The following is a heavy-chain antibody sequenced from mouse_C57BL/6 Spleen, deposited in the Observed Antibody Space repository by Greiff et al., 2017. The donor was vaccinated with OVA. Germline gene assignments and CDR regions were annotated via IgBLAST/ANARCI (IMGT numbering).Heavy chain of an antibody. CDR2: ISYDGSN. CDR3: ARKGYSYDYGGAMDY. CDR1: GYSITSGYY. J-gene: IGHJ4*01. D-gene: IGHD2-4*01. Sequence: EVKLVESGPGLVKPSQSLSLTCSVTGYSITSGYYWNWIRQFPGNKLEWMGYISYDGSNNYHPSLKNRISITRDTSKNQFFLKLNSVTTEDTATYYCARKGYSYDYGGAMDYWGQGTSVTVSS. V-gene: IGHV3-6*01.